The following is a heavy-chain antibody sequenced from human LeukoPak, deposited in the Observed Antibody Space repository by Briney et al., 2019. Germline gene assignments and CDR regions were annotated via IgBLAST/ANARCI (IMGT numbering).Heavy chain of an antibody. CDR3: AKAYSGSYRTNWFDP. CDR2: ISGSGGST. CDR1: GFTFSSYA. D-gene: IGHD1-26*01. V-gene: IGHV3-23*01. Sequence: GGSLRLSCAASGFTFSSYAMSWVRQAPGKGLEWVSAISGSGGSTYYADSVKGRFTISRDNSKNTLYLQMNSLRAEDTAVYYCAKAYSGSYRTNWFDPWGQGTLVTVSS. J-gene: IGHJ5*02.